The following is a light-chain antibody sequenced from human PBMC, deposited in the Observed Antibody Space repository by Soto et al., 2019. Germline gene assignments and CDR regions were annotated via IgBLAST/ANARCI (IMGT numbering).Light chain of an antibody. Sequence: QSVLTQPASVSGPPGQSITISCTGTSSDVGGYNFVSWYQQHPGKAPKLMIYDVTHRPSGVSNRFSGSKSGNTASLTISGLQAEDEADYYCLSYSSSTSPYVLGTGTKVTV. V-gene: IGLV2-14*01. CDR1: SSDVGGYNF. CDR2: DVT. J-gene: IGLJ1*01. CDR3: LSYSSSTSPYV.